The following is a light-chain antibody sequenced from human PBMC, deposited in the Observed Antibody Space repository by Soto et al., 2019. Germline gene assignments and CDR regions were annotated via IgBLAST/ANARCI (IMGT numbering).Light chain of an antibody. CDR3: CSYATPRQ. CDR2: EVS. J-gene: IGLJ2*01. Sequence: QSALTQPASVSGSPGQSITISCTGTTSDVGSYNLVSWYQQHPGKAPKLIIYEVSERPSGVSTRFSGSKSGNMASLTISGLQAEDEAEYYCCSYATPRQFGGGTKLPS. V-gene: IGLV2-23*02. CDR1: TSDVGSYNL.